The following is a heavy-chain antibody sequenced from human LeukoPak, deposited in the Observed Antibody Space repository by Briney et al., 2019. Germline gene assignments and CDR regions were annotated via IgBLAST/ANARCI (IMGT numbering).Heavy chain of an antibody. J-gene: IGHJ4*02. V-gene: IGHV3-48*01. CDR3: VKQVDRWFTGGGADY. CDR1: GISVSSNY. Sequence: PGGSLRLSCAASGISVSSNYMSWVRQAPGKGLEWVSYISSSGSTIYYADSVKGRFTISRDNSKNTVYLQMNSLRLEDTAVYYCVKQVDRWFTGGGADYWGQGTLVSVAS. CDR2: ISSSGSTI. D-gene: IGHD5-12*01.